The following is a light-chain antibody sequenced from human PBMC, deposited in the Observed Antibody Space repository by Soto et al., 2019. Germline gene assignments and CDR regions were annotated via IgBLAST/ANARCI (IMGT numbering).Light chain of an antibody. J-gene: IGLJ1*01. Sequence: QSALIQPPSASGTPGQRVTISCSGSSSDIGSNAVSWYQQLPGTAPKLLIYSSNERPSGVPDRLSGSKSGTSASLAISGLQSEDEADYYCAAWDDSLSVLVFGTGTKLTVL. V-gene: IGLV1-44*01. CDR1: SSDIGSNA. CDR2: SSN. CDR3: AAWDDSLSVLV.